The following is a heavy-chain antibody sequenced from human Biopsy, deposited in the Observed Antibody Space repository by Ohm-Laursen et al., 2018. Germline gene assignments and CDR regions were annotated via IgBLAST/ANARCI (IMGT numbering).Heavy chain of an antibody. CDR2: IDPKTGGT. V-gene: IGHV1-2*02. Sequence: ASVKVSCKASGYTFTTYYIHWVRQAPGQGLEWMGWIDPKTGGTEYAQKFRGRVTMTRDTSISTMYMDLCSLRSDDTSFYYCAKDLLEWSVPSWGQGTLVTVSS. CDR3: AKDLLEWSVPS. J-gene: IGHJ4*02. D-gene: IGHD3-3*01. CDR1: GYTFTTYY.